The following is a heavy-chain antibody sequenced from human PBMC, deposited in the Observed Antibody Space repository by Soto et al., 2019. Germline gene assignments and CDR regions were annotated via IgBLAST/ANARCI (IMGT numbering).Heavy chain of an antibody. D-gene: IGHD2-2*01. CDR2: IYYSGST. CDR1: GGSISSGGYY. J-gene: IGHJ4*02. Sequence: QVQLQESGPGLVKPSQTLSLTCTVSGGSISSGGYYWSWIRQHPGKGLEWIGYIYYSGSTYYNPSLKSRVTISVDTSKNQFSLKLSSVTAADTAVYYCARALLQDIVVVPAAMGQYYFDYWGQGTLVTVSS. CDR3: ARALLQDIVVVPAAMGQYYFDY. V-gene: IGHV4-31*03.